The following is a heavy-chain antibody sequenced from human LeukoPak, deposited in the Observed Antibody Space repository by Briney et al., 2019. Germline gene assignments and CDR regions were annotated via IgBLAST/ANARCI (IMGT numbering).Heavy chain of an antibody. V-gene: IGHV3-9*01. J-gene: IGHJ4*02. CDR2: ISSNSDRI. CDR1: GFTFDNYG. D-gene: IGHD3-9*01. CDR3: VKEEASYFDIVTGYSAFDY. Sequence: GGSLRLSCAASGFTFDNYGMHWVRQAPGKGLEWVSGISSNSDRIAYADSVKGRFTISRDSAKKSLYLQMNSLRAEDTALYYCVKEEASYFDIVTGYSAFDYWGQGTLVSVSS.